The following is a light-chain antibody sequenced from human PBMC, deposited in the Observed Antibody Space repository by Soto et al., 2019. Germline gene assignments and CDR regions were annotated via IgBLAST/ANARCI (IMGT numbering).Light chain of an antibody. CDR1: SSDIGGYNY. V-gene: IGLV2-14*01. Sequence: QSALTQPASVSGSPGQSITISCTGTSSDIGGYNYVSWYQQHPGKAPKLMIYEVSNRPSGVSNRFSGSKSGNTASLTISGLQAEDEADYYCTSYTDSITLYVFGNGTKVTVL. J-gene: IGLJ1*01. CDR2: EVS. CDR3: TSYTDSITLYV.